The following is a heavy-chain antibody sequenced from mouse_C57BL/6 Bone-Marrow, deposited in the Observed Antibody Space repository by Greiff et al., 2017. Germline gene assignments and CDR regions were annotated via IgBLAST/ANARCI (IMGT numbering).Heavy chain of an antibody. CDR2: IDPEDGET. J-gene: IGHJ3*01. D-gene: IGHD2-3*01. CDR1: GFNIKDYY. CDR3: ALDGYYVFAY. Sequence: EVQLQQSGAELVKPGASVKLSCTASGFNIKDYYMHWVKQRTEQGLEWIGRIDPEDGETKYASKFQGKATITADTSSNTAYLQRSSLTSEDTAVYYCALDGYYVFAYWGQGTLVTVSA. V-gene: IGHV14-2*01.